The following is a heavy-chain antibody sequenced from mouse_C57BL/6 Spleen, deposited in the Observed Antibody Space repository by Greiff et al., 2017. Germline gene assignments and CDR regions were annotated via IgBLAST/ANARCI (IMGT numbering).Heavy chain of an antibody. Sequence: EVHLVESGGGLVKPGGSLKLSCAASGFTFSDYGMHWVRQAPEKGLEWVAYISSGSSTIYYADTVKGRFTISRDNAKNTLFLQMTVLRSEDTAMYYCAREGYYYGSSYEGWYFDVWGTGTTVTVSS. D-gene: IGHD1-1*01. V-gene: IGHV5-17*01. J-gene: IGHJ1*03. CDR1: GFTFSDYG. CDR2: ISSGSSTI. CDR3: AREGYYYGSSYEGWYFDV.